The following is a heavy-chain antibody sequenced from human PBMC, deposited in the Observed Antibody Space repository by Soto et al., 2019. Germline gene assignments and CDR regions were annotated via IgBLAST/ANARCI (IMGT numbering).Heavy chain of an antibody. CDR1: GYTLTELS. Sequence: ASVKVSCKVSGYTLTELSMHWVRQAPGKGLEWMGGFDPEDGETIYAQKFQGRVTMTEDTSTDTAYMELSSLRSEDTAVYYCAIRARGCVTGSNGPNWFEPWGQGTRVTVT. CDR2: FDPEDGET. V-gene: IGHV1-24*01. J-gene: IGHJ5*02. D-gene: IGHD1-20*01. CDR3: AIRARGCVTGSNGPNWFEP.